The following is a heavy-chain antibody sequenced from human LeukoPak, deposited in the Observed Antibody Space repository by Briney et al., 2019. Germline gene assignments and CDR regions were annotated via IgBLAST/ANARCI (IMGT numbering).Heavy chain of an antibody. V-gene: IGHV4-59*01. CDR1: GGYISSYY. Sequence: SETLPLTCTVSGGYISSYYWSWIRQPPGKGLEWIGYIYYSGSTNYNPSLKSRVAISVDTSKNQFSLNLSSVTAADTAVYYCARVITVRGVIFDYWGQGTLVTVSS. D-gene: IGHD3-16*01. J-gene: IGHJ4*02. CDR3: ARVITVRGVIFDY. CDR2: IYYSGST.